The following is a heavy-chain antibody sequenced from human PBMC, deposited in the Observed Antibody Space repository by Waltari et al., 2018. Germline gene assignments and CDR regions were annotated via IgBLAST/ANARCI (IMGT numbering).Heavy chain of an antibody. Sequence: EVQLVESGGGLVQPGGSLRLSWAASGFTLSTYSMNWVRQAPGKGLEWVSYISSSSSTIYYADSVKGRFTFSRDNAKNSLYLQMNSLRAEDTAVYYCARDNDYYFDYWGQGTLVTVSS. CDR2: ISSSSSTI. J-gene: IGHJ4*02. CDR3: ARDNDYYFDY. CDR1: GFTLSTYS. D-gene: IGHD2-21*02. V-gene: IGHV3-48*04.